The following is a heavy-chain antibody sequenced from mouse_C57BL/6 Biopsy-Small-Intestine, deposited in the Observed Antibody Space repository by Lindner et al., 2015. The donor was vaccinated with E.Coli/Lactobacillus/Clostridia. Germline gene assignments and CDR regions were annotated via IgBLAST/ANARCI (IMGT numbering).Heavy chain of an antibody. V-gene: IGHV1-55*01. J-gene: IGHJ4*01. CDR2: IYPGSGNT. CDR1: GYTFTSYW. CDR3: ARGGNAMDH. Sequence: VQLQESGAELVKPGASVKMSCKASGYTFTSYWITWVKQRPGQGLEWIGDIYPGSGNTNYNEKFKSKATLTVDTSSSTAYMQLSSLTSEDSAVYYCARGGNAMDHWGQGTSVTVSS.